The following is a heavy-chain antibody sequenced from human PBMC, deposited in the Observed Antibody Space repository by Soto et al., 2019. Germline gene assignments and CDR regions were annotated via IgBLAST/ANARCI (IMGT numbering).Heavy chain of an antibody. D-gene: IGHD1-26*01. V-gene: IGHV3-23*01. CDR1: GFTFGAFA. CDR3: VKDLSSRYLSGLFFDL. CDR2: IAFSAVDT. Sequence: EVQLLESGGGLVQPGGSLRLSCVASGFTFGAFAMTWVRQASGKGLEWVSSIAFSAVDTYNAPAVKGRFTTYRDDSKNTLYLQMESLRAEDTAVYYCVKDLSSRYLSGLFFDLWGPGIVVTVSS. J-gene: IGHJ4*02.